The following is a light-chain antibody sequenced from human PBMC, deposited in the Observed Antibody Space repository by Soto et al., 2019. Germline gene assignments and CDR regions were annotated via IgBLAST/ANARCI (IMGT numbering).Light chain of an antibody. CDR1: SSDVGSYNY. Sequence: QSVLTQPASVSGSPGQSIAISCTGTSSDVGSYNYVSWHQQHPGQAPRLMIYDVTNRPSGVSDRFSGSKSGNTASLTISGLQAEDEADYYCSSYTRSSTYVFGAGTKVTVL. V-gene: IGLV2-14*01. CDR2: DVT. CDR3: SSYTRSSTYV. J-gene: IGLJ1*01.